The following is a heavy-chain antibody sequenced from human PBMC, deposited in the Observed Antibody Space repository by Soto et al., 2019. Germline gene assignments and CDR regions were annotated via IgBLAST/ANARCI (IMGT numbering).Heavy chain of an antibody. CDR2: FDPEDGET. Sequence: ASVKVSCKVSGYTLTELSMHWVRQAPGKGLEWMGGFDPEDGETIYAQKFQGRVTMTEDTSTDTAYMELSSLRSEDTAVYYCATVKDYYGSGSPNWFDPWGQGTLVTVS. CDR3: ATVKDYYGSGSPNWFDP. V-gene: IGHV1-24*01. J-gene: IGHJ5*02. CDR1: GYTLTELS. D-gene: IGHD3-10*01.